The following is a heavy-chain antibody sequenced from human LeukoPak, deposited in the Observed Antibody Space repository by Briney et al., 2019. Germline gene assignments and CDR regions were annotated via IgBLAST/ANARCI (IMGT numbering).Heavy chain of an antibody. D-gene: IGHD3-10*01. CDR1: GLTFSDYY. J-gene: IGHJ4*02. V-gene: IGHV3-11*06. CDR2: ISSSSSYT. Sequence: GGSLRLSCAASGLTFSDYYMSWIRQAPGKGLEWVSYISSSSSYTNYADSVKGRFTISRDNAKNSLYLQMNSLRAEDTAVYYCAREPLGEAGDYFDYWGQGTLVTVSS. CDR3: AREPLGEAGDYFDY.